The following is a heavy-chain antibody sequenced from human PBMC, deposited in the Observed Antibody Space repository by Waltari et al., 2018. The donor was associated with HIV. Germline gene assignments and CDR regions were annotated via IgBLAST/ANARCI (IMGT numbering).Heavy chain of an antibody. CDR3: ARGFGGYPSAFDV. J-gene: IGHJ3*01. D-gene: IGHD5-12*01. Sequence: EVKLVQSGAEVKKPGESLQISCQGSGYSFSKYWIAWMRQMPGKGLEWIGMVCPEDSDTSYSPSLEGQVTISANSSTSVASLECSRLKTSDTAIYYCARGFGGYPSAFDVWGQGTMVTVSP. CDR2: VCPEDSDT. CDR1: GYSFSKYW. V-gene: IGHV5-51*01.